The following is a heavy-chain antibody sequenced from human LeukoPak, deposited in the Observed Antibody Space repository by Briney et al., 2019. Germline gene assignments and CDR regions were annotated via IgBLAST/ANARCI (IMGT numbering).Heavy chain of an antibody. Sequence: KPSETLSLTCAVYGGSFSGYYWSWIRQPPGKGLEWIGSIYYSGSTYYNPSLKSRVTILVDTSKNQFSLKLSSVTAADTAVYYCASPGGGPTDYWGQGTLVTVSS. D-gene: IGHD3-16*01. CDR3: ASPGGGPTDY. V-gene: IGHV4-34*01. CDR2: IYYSGST. CDR1: GGSFSGYY. J-gene: IGHJ4*02.